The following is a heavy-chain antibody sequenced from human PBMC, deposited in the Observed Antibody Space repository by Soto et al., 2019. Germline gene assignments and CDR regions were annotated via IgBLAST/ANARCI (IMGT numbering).Heavy chain of an antibody. V-gene: IGHV1-2*04. J-gene: IGHJ4*02. D-gene: IGHD2-8*01. CDR2: INPNSGGT. Sequence: GXSVKVSCKASGYTFTGYYMHWVRQAPVQGLEWMGWINPNSGGTNYAQKFQGWVTMTRDTSISTAYMELSRLRSDDTAVYYCARDGGYCTNGVCYKDYWGQGTPVTVSS. CDR3: ARDGGYCTNGVCYKDY. CDR1: GYTFTGYY.